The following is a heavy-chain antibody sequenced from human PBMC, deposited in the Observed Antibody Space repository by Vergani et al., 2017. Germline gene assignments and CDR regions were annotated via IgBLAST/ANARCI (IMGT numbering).Heavy chain of an antibody. V-gene: IGHV3-33*01. Sequence: QVQLVESGGGVVQPGRSLRLSCAASGFTFSSYGMHWVRQAPGKGLEWVAVIWYDGSNKYYADSVKGRFTISRDNSKNTLYLQMNSLRAEDTAVYYCARGYYDFWSGWVAIDYWGQGTLVTVSS. J-gene: IGHJ4*02. D-gene: IGHD3-3*01. CDR3: ARGYYDFWSGWVAIDY. CDR1: GFTFSSYG. CDR2: IWYDGSNK.